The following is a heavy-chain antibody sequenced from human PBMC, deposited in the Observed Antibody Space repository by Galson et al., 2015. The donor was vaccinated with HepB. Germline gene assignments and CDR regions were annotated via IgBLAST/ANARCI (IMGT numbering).Heavy chain of an antibody. CDR2: MYHSGST. CDR1: GGSISSGDYY. J-gene: IGHJ4*02. V-gene: IGHV4-30-4*01. Sequence: TLSLTCTVSGGSISSGDYYWSWIRQPPGKGLECIGYMYHSGSTYHNPSLKSRLSISVDTSKNQFSLKLTPLTAADTAVYYYARLGFVDLALDSWGQGTLVSVSS. D-gene: IGHD3-10*01. CDR3: ARLGFVDLALDS.